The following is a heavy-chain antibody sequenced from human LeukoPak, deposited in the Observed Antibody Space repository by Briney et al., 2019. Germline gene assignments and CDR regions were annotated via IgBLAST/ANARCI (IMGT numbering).Heavy chain of an antibody. Sequence: PSETLSLTCTVSGGSISSYYWSWIRQPPGKGLEWIGYIYYSGSTNYNPSLKSRVTMSLDTSKNQFSLKLSSVTAADTAVYYCARRTYDSSDDSFDYWGQGTLVTVSS. J-gene: IGHJ4*02. CDR3: ARRTYDSSDDSFDY. CDR1: GGSISSYY. D-gene: IGHD3-22*01. V-gene: IGHV4-59*08. CDR2: IYYSGST.